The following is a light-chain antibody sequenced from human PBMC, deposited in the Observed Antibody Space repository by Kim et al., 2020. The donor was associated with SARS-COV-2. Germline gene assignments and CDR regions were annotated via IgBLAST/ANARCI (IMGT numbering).Light chain of an antibody. Sequence: SPGERATLSCRARQTITSNYLAWYQQKPGQAPRLLIYDVSSRATGFPDRFSGSGSGTDFTLTINRLEPEDFAVYYCQHYVNSPLTFGQGTKVDIK. CDR3: QHYVNSPLT. CDR2: DVS. V-gene: IGKV3-20*01. J-gene: IGKJ1*01. CDR1: QTITSNY.